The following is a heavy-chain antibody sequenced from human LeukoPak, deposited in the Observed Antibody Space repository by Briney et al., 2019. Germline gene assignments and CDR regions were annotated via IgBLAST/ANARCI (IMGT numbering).Heavy chain of an antibody. CDR3: ARERGMVRGATCYYGMDV. CDR1: GGSISSYY. Sequence: SETLSLTCTVSGGSISSYYWSWIRQPPGKGLEWIGYIYYSGSTNYNPSLKSRVTISVDTSKNQFSLKLSSVTAADTAVYYCARERGMVRGATCYYGMDVWGQGATVTVSS. CDR2: IYYSGST. J-gene: IGHJ6*02. D-gene: IGHD3-10*01. V-gene: IGHV4-59*01.